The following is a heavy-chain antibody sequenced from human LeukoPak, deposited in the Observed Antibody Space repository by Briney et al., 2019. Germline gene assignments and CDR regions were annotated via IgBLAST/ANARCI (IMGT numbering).Heavy chain of an antibody. Sequence: ASVKVSCKASGYTFTGYYMHWVRQAPGQGLEWMGWINPNSGGTNYAQKFQGRVTMTRDTSISTAYMELSSLRSEDTAVYYCAAPAGGYSYGPRFGYWGQGTLVTVSS. J-gene: IGHJ4*02. CDR1: GYTFTGYY. CDR2: INPNSGGT. V-gene: IGHV1-2*02. D-gene: IGHD5-18*01. CDR3: AAPAGGYSYGPRFGY.